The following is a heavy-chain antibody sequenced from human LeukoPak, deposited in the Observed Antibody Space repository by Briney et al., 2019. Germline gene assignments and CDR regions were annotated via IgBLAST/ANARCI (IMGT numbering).Heavy chain of an antibody. J-gene: IGHJ2*01. D-gene: IGHD6-19*01. CDR3: ARGRLRVAVAGTRYFDL. CDR2: INHSGST. Sequence: PSETLSLTCAVYGGSFSGYYWSWIRQPPGKGLEWIGEINHSGSTNYNPSLKSRVTISVDTSKNQFSLKLSSVTAADTAVYYCARGRLRVAVAGTRYFDLWGRGTLVTVSS. CDR1: GGSFSGYY. V-gene: IGHV4-34*01.